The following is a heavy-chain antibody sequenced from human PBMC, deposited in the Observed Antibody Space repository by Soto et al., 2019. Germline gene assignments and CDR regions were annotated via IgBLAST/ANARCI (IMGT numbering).Heavy chain of an antibody. CDR1: GFTFSDYY. J-gene: IGHJ4*02. CDR3: ARDLGYYDSSGYFDY. D-gene: IGHD3-22*01. CDR2: SSDSGTFT. V-gene: IGHV3-11*06. Sequence: GGSLRLSCAASGFTFSDYYMSWIRQAPGKGLEWLSYSSDSGTFTRYADSVKGRFSISRDNAKNSLYLQINSLRGEDTAIYYCARDLGYYDSSGYFDYWGQGTLVTVSS.